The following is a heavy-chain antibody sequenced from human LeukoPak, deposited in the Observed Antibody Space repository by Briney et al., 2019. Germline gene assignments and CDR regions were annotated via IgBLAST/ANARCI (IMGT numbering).Heavy chain of an antibody. V-gene: IGHV4-34*01. Sequence: SETLSLTCAVYGGSFSGYYWSWIRQPPGKGLEWIGEINHSGSTNYNPSLKSRVTISVDTSKNQFSLKLSSVTAADTAVYYCARGIYGMDVWGQGTTVTVS. J-gene: IGHJ6*02. CDR1: GGSFSGYY. CDR3: ARGIYGMDV. CDR2: INHSGST.